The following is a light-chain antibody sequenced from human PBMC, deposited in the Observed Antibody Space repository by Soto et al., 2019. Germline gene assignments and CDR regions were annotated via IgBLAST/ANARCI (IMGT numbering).Light chain of an antibody. CDR2: EVS. V-gene: IGLV2-14*01. CDR1: SSDFGVYNY. J-gene: IGLJ1*01. Sequence: QSALTQPASVSGSPGQSITISCTVTSSDFGVYNYVSWYRQYPGRAPKVLIVEVSNRPSGVSNRFSGSKSGNTASLTISGLQAEDEADYYCSSYTTSATYVFGTGTKVTVL. CDR3: SSYTTSATYV.